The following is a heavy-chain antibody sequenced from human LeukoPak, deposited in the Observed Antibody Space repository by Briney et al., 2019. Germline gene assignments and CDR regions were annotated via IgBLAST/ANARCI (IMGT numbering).Heavy chain of an antibody. CDR1: GFTFSSYW. J-gene: IGHJ5*02. CDR2: IKQDGSEK. Sequence: GGSLRLSCVASGFTFSSYWMSWVRRAPGKGLEWVANIKQDGSEKYYVDSVKGRFTISRDNAKNSLYLQMNSLRAEDTAVYYCARGSGWTQGWFDPWGQGTLVTVSS. V-gene: IGHV3-7*03. D-gene: IGHD6-19*01. CDR3: ARGSGWTQGWFDP.